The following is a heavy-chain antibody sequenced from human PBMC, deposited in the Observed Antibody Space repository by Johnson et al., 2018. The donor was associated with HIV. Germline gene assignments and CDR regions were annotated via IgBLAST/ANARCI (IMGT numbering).Heavy chain of an antibody. CDR2: IWYDGYNK. CDR1: GFTFSSYG. V-gene: IGHV3-33*06. D-gene: IGHD6-13*01. CDR3: AKDGDVYGYSSSNDI. Sequence: QVQLVESGGGVVQPGRSLRLSCAASGFTFSSYGMHWVRQAPGKGLEWVAVIWYDGYNKYYADSVKGRLTISRDNSKNTLYLQMNSLRAEDTAVYYCAKDGDVYGYSSSNDIWGQGTMVTVSS. J-gene: IGHJ3*02.